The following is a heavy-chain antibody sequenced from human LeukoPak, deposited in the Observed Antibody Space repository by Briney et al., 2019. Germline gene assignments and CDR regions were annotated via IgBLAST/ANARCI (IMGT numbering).Heavy chain of an antibody. V-gene: IGHV3-23*01. CDR1: GFTFSIYA. J-gene: IGHJ4*02. D-gene: IGHD3-10*01. CDR3: ARELFDFDY. Sequence: GGSLRLSCAASGFTFSIYAMSWVRQAPGKGLEWVSSITSISSASFYADSVKGRFTISRDNSRDTLYLQMNSLRAGDTAIYYCARELFDFDYWGQGTLVTVSS. CDR2: ITSISSAS.